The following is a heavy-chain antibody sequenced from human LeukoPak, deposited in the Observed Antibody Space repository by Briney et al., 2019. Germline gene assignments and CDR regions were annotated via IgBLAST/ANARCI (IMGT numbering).Heavy chain of an antibody. J-gene: IGHJ3*02. Sequence: PGGSLTLSCAASGFALSSYTMSWVRQAPGKGLEWVAVLSYDGSNKYYADSVKGRFTISRDNSKNTLYLQMNSLRAEDTAVYYCAKDIEAVAGDDAFDIWGQGTMVTVSS. D-gene: IGHD6-19*01. V-gene: IGHV3-30*18. CDR3: AKDIEAVAGDDAFDI. CDR1: GFALSSYT. CDR2: LSYDGSNK.